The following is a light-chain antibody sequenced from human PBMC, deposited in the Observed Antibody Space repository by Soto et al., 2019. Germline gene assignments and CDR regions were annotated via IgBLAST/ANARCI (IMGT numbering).Light chain of an antibody. Sequence: DIQMTQSPSSLSASVGDRVTITCRASQGISDNLALYQQKPGKVPNLLIYAASTLHSGVPSRFSGSGSGTDFTFNISSLQAEDVATYYCQTDNSAPWTFGQGTKVEIK. CDR2: AAS. CDR3: QTDNSAPWT. J-gene: IGKJ1*01. V-gene: IGKV1-27*01. CDR1: QGISDN.